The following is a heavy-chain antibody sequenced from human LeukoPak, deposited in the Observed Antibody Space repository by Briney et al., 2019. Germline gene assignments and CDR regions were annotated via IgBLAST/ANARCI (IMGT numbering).Heavy chain of an antibody. D-gene: IGHD6-19*01. CDR1: GGSISSSSYY. J-gene: IGHJ4*02. Sequence: SETLSLTCTVPGGSISSSSYYWGWIRQPPGKGLEWVGSIHYSGSTYYNPSLKSRVTISVDTSKNQFSLKLSSVTAADTAVYSCARHSSGWYAFDYWGQGTLVTVSS. CDR2: IHYSGST. V-gene: IGHV4-39*01. CDR3: ARHSSGWYAFDY.